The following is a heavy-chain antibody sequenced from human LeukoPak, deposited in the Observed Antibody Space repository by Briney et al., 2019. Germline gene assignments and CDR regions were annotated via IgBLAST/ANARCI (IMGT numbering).Heavy chain of an antibody. CDR1: GYTFTSYA. Sequence: ASVKVSCKASGYTFTSYAMNWVRQAPGQGLEWMGLINPSGGSTSYAQKFQGRVTMTRDTSTSTVYMELSSLRSEDTAVYYCAREEGDYGDYGFHFDYWGQGTLVTVSS. J-gene: IGHJ4*02. D-gene: IGHD4-17*01. CDR3: AREEGDYGDYGFHFDY. CDR2: INPSGGST. V-gene: IGHV1-46*01.